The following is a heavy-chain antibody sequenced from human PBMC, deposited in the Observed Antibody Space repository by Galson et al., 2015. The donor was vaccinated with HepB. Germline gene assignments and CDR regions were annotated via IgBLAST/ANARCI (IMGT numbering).Heavy chain of an antibody. CDR3: AKEGNYDFWSGYYYYYGMDV. Sequence: SLRLSCAASGFTFSSYAMSWVRQAPGKGLEWVSAISGSGGSTYYADSVKGRFTISRDNPKNTLCLQMNSLRAEDTAVYYCAKEGNYDFWSGYYYYYGMDVWGQGTTVTVSS. CDR1: GFTFSSYA. J-gene: IGHJ6*02. CDR2: ISGSGGST. V-gene: IGHV3-23*01. D-gene: IGHD3-3*01.